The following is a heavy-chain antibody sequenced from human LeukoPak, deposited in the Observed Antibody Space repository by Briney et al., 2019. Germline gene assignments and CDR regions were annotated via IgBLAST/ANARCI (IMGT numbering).Heavy chain of an antibody. J-gene: IGHJ4*02. Sequence: SETLSLTCTVSGGSISSYYWSWIRQPPGKGLEWIGYIYTSGSTNYNPSLKSRVTISVDTSKNQFSLKLSSVTAADTVVYYCARSKYQLLYLFDYWGQGTLVTVSS. CDR1: GGSISSYY. CDR2: IYTSGST. D-gene: IGHD2-2*02. CDR3: ARSKYQLLYLFDY. V-gene: IGHV4-4*09.